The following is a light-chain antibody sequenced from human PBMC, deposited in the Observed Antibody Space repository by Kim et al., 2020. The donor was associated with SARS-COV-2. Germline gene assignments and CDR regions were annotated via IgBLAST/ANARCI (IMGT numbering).Light chain of an antibody. J-gene: IGLJ1*01. V-gene: IGLV9-49*01. CDR3: GADHGSGSNFVYV. CDR1: SGYSNYE. CDR2: VGTGGIVG. Sequence: QPVLTQPRSASASLGASVTLTCTLSSGYSNYEVDWYQQRPGKGPRFVMRVGTGGIVGSKGDGIPDRFSVLGSGLNRYLTIKNIQEEDESDYHCGADHGSGSNFVYVFGTGTKVTVL.